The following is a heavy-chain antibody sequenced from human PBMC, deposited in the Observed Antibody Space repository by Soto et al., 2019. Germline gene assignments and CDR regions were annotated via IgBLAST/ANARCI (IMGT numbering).Heavy chain of an antibody. J-gene: IGHJ3*02. V-gene: IGHV3-7*03. CDR3: ARTRQNWNDPRTAFDI. Sequence: EVQLVESGGGLVQPGGSLRLSCAASGFTFTNYWMSWVRQAPGKGLEWVANIKQGGSEEYYVDSVKGRFTISRDNAKSALYLQMNSLRAEDTAVYYCARTRQNWNDPRTAFDIWGQGTIVTVSS. CDR1: GFTFTNYW. CDR2: IKQGGSEE. D-gene: IGHD1-1*01.